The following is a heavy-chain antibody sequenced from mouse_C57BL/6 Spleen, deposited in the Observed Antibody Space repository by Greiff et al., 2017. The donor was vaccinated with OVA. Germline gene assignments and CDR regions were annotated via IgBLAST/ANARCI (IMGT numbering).Heavy chain of an antibody. J-gene: IGHJ2*01. CDR1: GFNIKDYY. V-gene: IGHV14-1*01. Sequence: EVQGVESGAELVRPGASVKLSCTASGFNIKDYYMHWVKQRPEQGLEWIGRIDPEDGDPEYAPKFQGKATMTADTSSITAYLPLSSLTSEDTAVYYCTTGRIYYDYDGTAHYWGQGTTLTVSS. D-gene: IGHD2-4*01. CDR2: IDPEDGDP. CDR3: TTGRIYYDYDGTAHY.